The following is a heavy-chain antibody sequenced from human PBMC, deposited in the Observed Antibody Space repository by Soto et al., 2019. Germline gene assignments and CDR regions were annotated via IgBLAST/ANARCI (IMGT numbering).Heavy chain of an antibody. CDR1: GVAINKADYS. CDR2: IYQSGST. CDR3: TSDYPLRRYCFAY. Sequence: SETRSLTCAVSGVAINKADYSWSWIRQPPGRGLEWIGYIYQSGSTTYNPSLKSRLTISLDRSKNEVSLKLTSVTAADTAVYYCTSDYPLRRYCFAYWRRGILVT. J-gene: IGHJ4*02. V-gene: IGHV4-30-2*01. D-gene: IGHD2-8*02.